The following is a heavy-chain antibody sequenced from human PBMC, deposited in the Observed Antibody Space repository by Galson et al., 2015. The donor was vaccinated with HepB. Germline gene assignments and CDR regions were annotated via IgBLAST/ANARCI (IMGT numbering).Heavy chain of an antibody. CDR1: GYTFTSFY. D-gene: IGHD3-10*01. Sequence: SVKVSCKASGYTFTSFYVEWVRQAPGQGLEWMGIINPSDGRTNSAQKFQDRVTLTRDTSTSTVYMELSSLTSEDTAVYYCSLWFFVFFRATDVWGQGTAVTVAS. J-gene: IGHJ6*01. CDR3: SLWFFVFFRATDV. V-gene: IGHV1-46*01. CDR2: INPSDGRT.